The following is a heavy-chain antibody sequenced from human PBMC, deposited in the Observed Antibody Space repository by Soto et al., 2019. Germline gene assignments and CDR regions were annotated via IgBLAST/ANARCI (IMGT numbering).Heavy chain of an antibody. D-gene: IGHD3-10*01. J-gene: IGHJ4*02. V-gene: IGHV4-34*01. CDR1: GGSFSGYY. Sequence: QVQLQQWGAGLLKPSETLSLTCAVYGGSFSGYYWSWIRQPPGKGLAWIGEINHSGSTNYNPSLKSRVTISVDTSKNQFSLKLSSVTAADTAVYYCARVITMVRGVTYYFDYWGQGTLVTVSS. CDR2: INHSGST. CDR3: ARVITMVRGVTYYFDY.